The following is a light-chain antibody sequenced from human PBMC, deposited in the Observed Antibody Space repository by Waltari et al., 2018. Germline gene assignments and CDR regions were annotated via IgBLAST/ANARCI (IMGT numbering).Light chain of an antibody. CDR3: QQRRNWPLT. CDR1: QSVGTC. Sequence: SGRASQSVGTCLAWYQQRPGQSPRLLIYDASYRATGIPARFSGSGSETDFTLTISSLQPEDFAVYYCQQRRNWPLTFGGGTRVQI. J-gene: IGKJ4*01. CDR2: DAS. V-gene: IGKV3-11*01.